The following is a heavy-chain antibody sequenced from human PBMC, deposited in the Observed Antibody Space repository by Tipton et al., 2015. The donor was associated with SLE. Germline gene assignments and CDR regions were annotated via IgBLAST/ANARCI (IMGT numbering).Heavy chain of an antibody. D-gene: IGHD1-7*01. CDR3: ARGGITGTTGAFDI. CDR1: GFTFSSYW. Sequence: LRLSCAASGFTFSSYWMSWVRQAPGKGLEWIGEINLSGRTNYNPSLKSRVTISVDTSKNQFSLKLSSVTAADTAVYYCARGGITGTTGAFDIWGQGTMVTVSS. J-gene: IGHJ3*02. CDR2: INLSGRT. V-gene: IGHV4-34*01.